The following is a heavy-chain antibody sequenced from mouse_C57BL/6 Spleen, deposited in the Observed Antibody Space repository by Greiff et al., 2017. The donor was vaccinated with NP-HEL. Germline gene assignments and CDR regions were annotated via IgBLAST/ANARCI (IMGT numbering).Heavy chain of an antibody. CDR3: TRSKGGYYAMDY. CDR1: GFTFSSYA. D-gene: IGHD1-1*02. J-gene: IGHJ4*01. Sequence: EVKLVESGEGLVKPGGSLKLSCAASGFTFSSYAMSWVRQTPEKRLEWVAYISSGGDYIYYADTVKGRFTISRDKARNTLYLQMSSLKSEDTAMYYCTRSKGGYYAMDYWGQGTSVTVSS. V-gene: IGHV5-9-1*02. CDR2: ISSGGDYI.